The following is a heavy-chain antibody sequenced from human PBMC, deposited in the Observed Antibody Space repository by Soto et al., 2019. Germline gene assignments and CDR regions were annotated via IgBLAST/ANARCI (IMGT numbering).Heavy chain of an antibody. D-gene: IGHD1-1*01. CDR2: ISWDGDSA. J-gene: IGHJ4*02. CDR3: AKGTRGNSPELDF. CDR1: GFTFDDYT. V-gene: IGHV3-43*01. Sequence: GGSLRLSCAASGFTFDDYTMHWVRQTPGKGLEWVPLISWDGDSAYYADSVRGRFTISRDNSKNSLFLQMNNVRAEDAALYFCAKGTRGNSPELDFWGQGTLVTVSS.